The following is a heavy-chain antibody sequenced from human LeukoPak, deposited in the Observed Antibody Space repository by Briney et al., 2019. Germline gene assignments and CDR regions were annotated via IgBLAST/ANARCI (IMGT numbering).Heavy chain of an antibody. CDR2: TYCRSTWYN. CDR3: ARRLTQYDCFDP. J-gene: IGHJ5*02. Sequence: SQTLSLTCVISGDSVSSNSVTWNWIRQSPSRGLEWLGRTYCRSTWYNDYAVSVRGRITVNPDTSKNQFSLHLNSVTPEDTAVYYCARRLTQYDCFDPWGQGILVTVSS. D-gene: IGHD2-2*01. V-gene: IGHV6-1*01. CDR1: GDSVSSNSVT.